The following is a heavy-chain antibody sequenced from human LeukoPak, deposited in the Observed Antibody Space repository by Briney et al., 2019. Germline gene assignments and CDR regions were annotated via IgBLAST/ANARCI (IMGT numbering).Heavy chain of an antibody. CDR2: LYYSGST. V-gene: IGHV4-59*01. CDR1: GGSISSYY. Sequence: SETLSLTCTVSGGSISSYYWTWIRQPPGKGLEWIGSLYYSGSTNYNPSLKSRVTISVDTSKNQFSLKLSSVTAADTAVYYCARGHHYYMDVWGKGTTVTVSS. J-gene: IGHJ6*03. CDR3: ARGHHYYMDV.